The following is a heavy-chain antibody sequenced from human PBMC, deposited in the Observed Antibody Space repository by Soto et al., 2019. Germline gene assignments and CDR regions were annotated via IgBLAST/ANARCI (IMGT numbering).Heavy chain of an antibody. D-gene: IGHD3-10*01. CDR3: AREMYYSTYFDS. V-gene: IGHV2-5*02. CDR2: IYWDDDH. CDR1: GFSLSSNGVG. J-gene: IGHJ4*02. Sequence: QITLRESGPALVRPTQTLTLTCTFSGFSLSSNGVGVGWIRQPPGKALEWLALIYWDDDHRYSPSLRTRLTITKDPSKSQVVTTMTKLDHVDTATYYCAREMYYSTYFDSWGQGTLVTVSS.